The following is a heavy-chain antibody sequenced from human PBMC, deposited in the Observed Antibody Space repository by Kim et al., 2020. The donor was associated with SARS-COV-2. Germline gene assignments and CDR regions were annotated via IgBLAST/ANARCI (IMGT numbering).Heavy chain of an antibody. D-gene: IGHD3-10*01. V-gene: IGHV7-4-1*02. CDR3: SLLIWFGELENYYGMDV. CDR1: GYTFTSYA. J-gene: IGHJ6*02. Sequence: ASVKVSCKASGYTFTSYAMNWVRQAPGQGLEWMGWINTNTGNPTYAQGFTGRFVFSLDTSVSTAYLQISSLKAEDTAVYYCSLLIWFGELENYYGMDVWGQGTTVTVSS. CDR2: INTNTGNP.